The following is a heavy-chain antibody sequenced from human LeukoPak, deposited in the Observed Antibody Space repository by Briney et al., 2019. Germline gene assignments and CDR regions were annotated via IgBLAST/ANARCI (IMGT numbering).Heavy chain of an antibody. J-gene: IGHJ6*02. V-gene: IGHV1-46*01. CDR2: INPSGGST. CDR3: ARDRADQSTISFYYYGMDV. D-gene: IGHD5/OR15-5a*01. CDR1: GYTFTSYY. Sequence: ASVKVSCKASGYTFTSYYMHWVRQAPGQGLEWMGIINPSGGSTSYAQKFQGRVTMTRDTSTSTVHMELSSLRSEDTAVYYCARDRADQSTISFYYYGMDVWGQGTTVTVSS.